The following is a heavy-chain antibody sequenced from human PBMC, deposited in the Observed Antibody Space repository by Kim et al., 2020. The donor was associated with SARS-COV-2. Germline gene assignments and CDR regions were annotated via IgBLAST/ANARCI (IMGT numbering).Heavy chain of an antibody. V-gene: IGHV3-7*01. CDR3: AREHTDETNAFYY. D-gene: IGHD1-7*01. CDR1: GFTFRKFW. Sequence: GGSLRLSCAASGFTFRKFWMSWVRLAPGRGLEWVANINAGGSGQYYAESVKGRFTISRDNAKKTLYLQMNSLRPEDTAVYYCAREHTDETNAFYY. J-gene: IGHJ6*01. CDR2: INAGGSGQ.